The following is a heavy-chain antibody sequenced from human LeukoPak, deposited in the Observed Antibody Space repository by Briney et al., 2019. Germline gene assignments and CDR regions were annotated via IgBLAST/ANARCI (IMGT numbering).Heavy chain of an antibody. CDR2: ISSSGSTI. CDR3: ARDGRVGMHCSSTSCYAEYRDY. Sequence: PGGSLRLSCAASGFTFSSYEMNWVRQAPGKGLEWVSYISSSGSTIYYADSVKGRFTISRDNAKNSLYLQMNSLRAEDTAVYYCARDGRVGMHCSSTSCYAEYRDYWGQGTLVTVSS. D-gene: IGHD2-2*01. J-gene: IGHJ4*02. CDR1: GFTFSSYE. V-gene: IGHV3-48*03.